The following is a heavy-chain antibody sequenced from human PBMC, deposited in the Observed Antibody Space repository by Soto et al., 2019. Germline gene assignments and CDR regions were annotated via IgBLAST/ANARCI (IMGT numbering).Heavy chain of an antibody. CDR3: ARSSIHSSSSASLYYYYYGMDV. Sequence: PSETLSLTCTVSGGSISSYYWSWIRQPAGKGLEWIGRIYTSGSTNYNPSLKSRVTMSVDTSKNQFSLKLSSVTAADTAVYYCARSSIHSSSSASLYYYYYGMDVWGQGTTVTV. CDR1: GGSISSYY. CDR2: IYTSGST. J-gene: IGHJ6*02. V-gene: IGHV4-4*07. D-gene: IGHD6-6*01.